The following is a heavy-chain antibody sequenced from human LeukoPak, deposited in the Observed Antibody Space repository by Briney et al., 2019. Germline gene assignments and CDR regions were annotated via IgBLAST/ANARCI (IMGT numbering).Heavy chain of an antibody. Sequence: GGSLRLSCAASGFTFSNYWMHWVRQAPGKGLVWVSHINSDGTNTTYADSVKGRFTISRDNAKNTLYVQMNSLRAEDTAVYYCARGGSSRYTISYWGQGTLVTVSS. CDR1: GFTFSNYW. V-gene: IGHV3-74*01. D-gene: IGHD6-13*01. CDR2: INSDGTNT. J-gene: IGHJ4*02. CDR3: ARGGSSRYTISY.